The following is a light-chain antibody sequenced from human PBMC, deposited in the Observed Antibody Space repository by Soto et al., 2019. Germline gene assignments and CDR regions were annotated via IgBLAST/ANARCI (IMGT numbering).Light chain of an antibody. CDR1: QSVSANY. J-gene: IGKJ1*01. Sequence: EIVLTQSPGTLSLSPGERATLSCRASQSVSANYLAWYQQKPGQAPRFPIYGASSRATGIPDRFSGSGSGTDFTLTISRLEPEDFSVYYCQQYGSSPPTFGQGTKVEIK. CDR3: QQYGSSPPT. V-gene: IGKV3-20*01. CDR2: GAS.